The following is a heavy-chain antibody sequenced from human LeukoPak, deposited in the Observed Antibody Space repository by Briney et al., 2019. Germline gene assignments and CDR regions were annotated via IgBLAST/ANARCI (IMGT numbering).Heavy chain of an antibody. Sequence: GGSLRLSCAASGFTFSSYAMSWVRQAPGKGLEWVSAISGSGGSTYYADSVKGRFTISRDNSKNTLYLQMNSLRAEDTAVYYCAKVPWFGELLYEGYYYYYMDVWGKGTTVTVSS. CDR3: AKVPWFGELLYEGYYYYYMDV. J-gene: IGHJ6*03. CDR2: ISGSGGST. V-gene: IGHV3-23*01. CDR1: GFTFSSYA. D-gene: IGHD3-10*01.